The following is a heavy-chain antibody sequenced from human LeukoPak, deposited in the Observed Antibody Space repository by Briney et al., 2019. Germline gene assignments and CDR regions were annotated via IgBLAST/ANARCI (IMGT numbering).Heavy chain of an antibody. J-gene: IGHJ5*02. Sequence: SETLSLTCTVSGDSISPYYWSWIRQPPGKGLEWIGYIYYTGMANYKPSLKGRLTMSLDTSKNQLSLILNSVTAADTAVYYCARGTPHSENWFDPWGQGTLVTVSS. V-gene: IGHV4-59*01. CDR1: GDSISPYY. CDR2: IYYTGMA. CDR3: ARGTPHSENWFDP.